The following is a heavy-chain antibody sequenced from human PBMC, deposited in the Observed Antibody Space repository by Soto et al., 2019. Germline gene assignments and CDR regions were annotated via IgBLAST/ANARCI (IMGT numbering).Heavy chain of an antibody. Sequence: QVQLVESGGGVVQPGRSLRLSCAASGFTFSTYAMHWVRQAPGKGLEWVAIISYDGSSKYYADSVKGRFTISRDNSKNTLYLQMDTLRAEDTAVYYCAKDPPRTSHYAPEYWGQGTLVTVSS. V-gene: IGHV3-30*04. D-gene: IGHD2-2*01. CDR1: GFTFSTYA. J-gene: IGHJ4*02. CDR3: AKDPPRTSHYAPEY. CDR2: ISYDGSSK.